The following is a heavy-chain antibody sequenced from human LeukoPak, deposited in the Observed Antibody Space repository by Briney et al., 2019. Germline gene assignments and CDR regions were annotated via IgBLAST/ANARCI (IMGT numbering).Heavy chain of an antibody. D-gene: IGHD3-16*01. J-gene: IGHJ4*02. CDR2: IYYSART. V-gene: IGHV4-31*11. CDR3: ARDECDYDYVL. CDR1: IGSITSGASY. Sequence: SETLSLTPAVSIGSITSGASYGSWTRQHPGKGLEWIEYIYYSARTSYNPSLKSRVSKSVVTTNNQSSLKLRSVTGTDTAMYYCARDECDYDYVLWGRGTLVTVSS.